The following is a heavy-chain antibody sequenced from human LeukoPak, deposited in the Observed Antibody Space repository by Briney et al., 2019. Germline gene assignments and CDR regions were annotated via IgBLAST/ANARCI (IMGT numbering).Heavy chain of an antibody. CDR2: ISYDGSNK. D-gene: IGHD2-15*01. Sequence: GGSLRLSCAASGFTFSSYGMHWVRQAPGKGLEWVAVISYDGSNKYYADSMKGRFTISRDNSKNTLYLQMNSLRAEDTAVYYCAKDLYVGYCSGGSCYPVFWGQGTLVTVSS. CDR3: AKDLYVGYCSGGSCYPVF. J-gene: IGHJ4*02. CDR1: GFTFSSYG. V-gene: IGHV3-30*18.